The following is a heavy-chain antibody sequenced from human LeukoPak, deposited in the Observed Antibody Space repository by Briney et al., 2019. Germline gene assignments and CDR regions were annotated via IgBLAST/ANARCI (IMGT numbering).Heavy chain of an antibody. CDR3: AKAAPTYYYDSSGYYPGDY. CDR2: ISYDGSNK. J-gene: IGHJ4*02. D-gene: IGHD3-22*01. Sequence: PGGSPRLSCAASGFTFSSYGMHWVRQAPGKGLEWVAVISYDGSNKYYADSVKGRFTISRDNSKNTLYLQMNSLRAEDTAVYYCAKAAPTYYYDSSGYYPGDYWGQGTLVTVSS. V-gene: IGHV3-30*18. CDR1: GFTFSSYG.